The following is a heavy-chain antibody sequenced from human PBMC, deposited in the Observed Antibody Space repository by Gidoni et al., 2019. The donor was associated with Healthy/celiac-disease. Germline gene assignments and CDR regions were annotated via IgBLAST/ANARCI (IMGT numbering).Heavy chain of an antibody. D-gene: IGHD2-2*01. CDR1: GGSISSGGYS. CDR3: ASHLYCSSTSCSFDY. J-gene: IGHJ4*02. Sequence: QLQLQESGSGLVKPSQTLSLTCAVSGGSISSGGYSWSWIRQPPGKGLEWIGYIYHSGSTYYNPSLKSRVTISVDRSKNQFSLKLSSVTAADTAVYYCASHLYCSSTSCSFDYWGQGTLVTVSS. CDR2: IYHSGST. V-gene: IGHV4-30-2*01.